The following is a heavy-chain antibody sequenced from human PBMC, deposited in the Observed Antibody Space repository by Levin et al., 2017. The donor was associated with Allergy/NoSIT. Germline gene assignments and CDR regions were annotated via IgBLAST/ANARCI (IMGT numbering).Heavy chain of an antibody. J-gene: IGHJ4*02. CDR1: GGSISSGGYS. V-gene: IGHV4-30-2*01. CDR3: ARVAGYSYGYYFDY. D-gene: IGHD5-18*01. Sequence: RSQTLSLTCAVSGGSISSGGYSWSWIRQPPGKGLEWIGNIYLSGSTNDNPSLKSRVTMSVDRSQNQFSLKLSYVTAADTAGYYCARVAGYSYGYYFDYWGPGTLVTVSS. CDR2: IYLSGST.